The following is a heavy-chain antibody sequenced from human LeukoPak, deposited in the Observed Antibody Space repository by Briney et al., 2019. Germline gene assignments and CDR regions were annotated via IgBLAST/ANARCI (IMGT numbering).Heavy chain of an antibody. CDR3: ARSYNRVVLLYY. D-gene: IGHD3-10*01. CDR2: INHSGSS. CDR1: GGSFSGYY. J-gene: IGHJ4*02. Sequence: KPSETLSLTCAVYGGSFSGYYWTWIRQPPGKGLEWIGEINHSGSSNYNPSLKSRVTISVDTSKNQFSLKLTSVTAADTAVYYCARSYNRVVLLYYWGQGTLVTVSS. V-gene: IGHV4-34*01.